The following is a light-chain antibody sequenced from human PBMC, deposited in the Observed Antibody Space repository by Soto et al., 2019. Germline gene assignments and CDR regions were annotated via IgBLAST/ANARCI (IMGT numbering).Light chain of an antibody. Sequence: QSVLTQPASVSGSPGQSITISCTGASSDVGGYNYVSWYQHHPGKAPKLMIYEVTTRPSGISNRFSGSKSGNTASLTISGLQAEDEADYYCSSYTSSPTFPWVFGTGTKLTVL. V-gene: IGLV2-14*01. CDR3: SSYTSSPTFPWV. CDR1: SSDVGGYNY. J-gene: IGLJ1*01. CDR2: EVT.